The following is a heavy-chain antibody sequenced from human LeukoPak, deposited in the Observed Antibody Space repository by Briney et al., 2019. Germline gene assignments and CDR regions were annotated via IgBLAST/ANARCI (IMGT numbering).Heavy chain of an antibody. CDR1: GGSISSGGYY. CDR3: AREAHSYGYVVFDY. D-gene: IGHD5-18*01. CDR2: IYYSGST. Sequence: SQTLSLTCTVSGGSISSGGYYWSWIRQHPGKGLEWIGYIYYSGSTYYNPSLMSRVTISVDTSKNQFSLKLSSVTAADTAVYYCAREAHSYGYVVFDYWGQGTLVTVSS. V-gene: IGHV4-31*03. J-gene: IGHJ4*02.